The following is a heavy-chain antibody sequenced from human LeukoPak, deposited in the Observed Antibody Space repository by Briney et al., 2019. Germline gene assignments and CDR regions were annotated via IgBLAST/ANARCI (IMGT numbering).Heavy chain of an antibody. V-gene: IGHV3-23*01. CDR1: GFTFSNYA. CDR3: ARDMIILQS. Sequence: PGGSLRLSCAASGFTFSNYAMSWVRQAPGKGLEWGSAISGSGGSTFYRDSVKGRFTIFRDSSKNALHLQMNSLRAEDTAVYFCARDMIILQSWGQGTLVTVSS. CDR2: ISGSGGST. J-gene: IGHJ5*02. D-gene: IGHD3-16*01.